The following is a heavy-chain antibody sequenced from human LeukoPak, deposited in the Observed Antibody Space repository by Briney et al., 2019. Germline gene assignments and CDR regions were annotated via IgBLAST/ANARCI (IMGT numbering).Heavy chain of an antibody. CDR3: TTRILGTPVY. CDR1: GFTLSNVG. CDR2: IKTKTDGGTT. J-gene: IGHJ4*02. D-gene: IGHD1-7*01. V-gene: IGHV3-15*01. Sequence: PGGSLRPSRAASGFTLSNVGMSWGRQAPGKGLEWVGRIKTKTDGGTTDYAAPVKGRFTISRDDSKNTLYLQMNSLKIEDTAVYYCTTRILGTPVYWGQGTLVTVSS.